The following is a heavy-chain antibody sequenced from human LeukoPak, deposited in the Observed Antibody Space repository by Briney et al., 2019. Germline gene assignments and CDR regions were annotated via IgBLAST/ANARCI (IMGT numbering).Heavy chain of an antibody. CDR1: GFTFSNYA. J-gene: IGHJ4*02. CDR2: ISGSGGST. Sequence: GGSLTLSCAASGFTFSNYAMSWVRQAPGKGLEWVSAISGSGGSTRYADSVRGRFTISRDNSMNTLSLQMNTLRAEDTAVYYCAKRLYQGQQWLVPGFDYWGQGTLVTVSS. V-gene: IGHV3-23*01. CDR3: AKRLYQGQQWLVPGFDY. D-gene: IGHD6-19*01.